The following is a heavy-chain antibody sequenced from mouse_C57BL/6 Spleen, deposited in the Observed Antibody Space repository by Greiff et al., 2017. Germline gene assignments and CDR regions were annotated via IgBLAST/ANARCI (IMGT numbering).Heavy chain of an antibody. CDR1: GYSITSGYY. V-gene: IGHV3-6*01. CDR2: ISYDGSN. J-gene: IGHJ2*01. Sequence: EVKLVESGPGLVKPSQSLSLPCSVTGYSITSGYYWNWIRQFPGNKLEWMGYISYDGSNNYNPSLKNRISITRDTSKNQFFLKLNSVTTEDTATYYCARAYYSNSPFDYWGQGTTLTVSS. D-gene: IGHD2-5*01. CDR3: ARAYYSNSPFDY.